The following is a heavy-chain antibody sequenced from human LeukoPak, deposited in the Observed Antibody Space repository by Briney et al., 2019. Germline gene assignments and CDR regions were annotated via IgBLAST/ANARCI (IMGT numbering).Heavy chain of an antibody. D-gene: IGHD3-10*01. J-gene: IGHJ4*02. V-gene: IGHV1-2*02. Sequence: GASVKVSCKASGYTFTGYYMHWVRQAPGQGLEWMGWINPNSGGTNYAQKFQGRVTMTRDTSISTAYMELSRLRSDDTAVYYCARGIALLWFGELFPFDYWGQGTLVTVPS. CDR1: GYTFTGYY. CDR3: ARGIALLWFGELFPFDY. CDR2: INPNSGGT.